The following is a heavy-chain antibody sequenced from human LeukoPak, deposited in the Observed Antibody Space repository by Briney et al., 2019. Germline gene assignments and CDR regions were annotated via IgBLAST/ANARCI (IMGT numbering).Heavy chain of an antibody. CDR3: ARPNGTYTWFDP. J-gene: IGHJ5*02. Sequence: GGSLSLSCAASGFTFSSYWMHWVRQPPGKGPVWVSRINTDGTTTSYADSVKGRFTISRDNAKNTLYLQMNSLRAEDTAVYYCARPNGTYTWFDPWGQGTLVTVSS. V-gene: IGHV3-74*01. CDR2: INTDGTTT. D-gene: IGHD1-26*01. CDR1: GFTFSSYW.